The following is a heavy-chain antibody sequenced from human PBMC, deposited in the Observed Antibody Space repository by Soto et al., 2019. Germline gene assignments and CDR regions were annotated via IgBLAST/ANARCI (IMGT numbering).Heavy chain of an antibody. V-gene: IGHV3-43*01. J-gene: IGHJ3*01. CDR3: AKDIDPIFADDSGLGALDA. Sequence: EVQLVQSGGVVVQPGGSLRLSCAASGFTFDDYTMHWVRQAPGQGLEWVSLITWNGGSTSYADSVKGRFTISRHNYRNSLYLQMNSLRTEDTAFYYCAKDIDPIFADDSGLGALDAWGQGTMVTVSS. CDR2: ITWNGGST. CDR1: GFTFDDYT. D-gene: IGHD3-10*01.